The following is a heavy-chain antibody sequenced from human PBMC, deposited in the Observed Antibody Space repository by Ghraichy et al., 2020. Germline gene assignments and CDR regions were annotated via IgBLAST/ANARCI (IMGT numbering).Heavy chain of an antibody. J-gene: IGHJ5*02. D-gene: IGHD6-13*01. CDR1: GGSISSYY. CDR2: IYYSGST. V-gene: IGHV4-59*01. CDR3: ASILLGYSSIRT. Sequence: SETLSLTCTVSGGSISSYYWSWIRQPPGKGLEWIGYIYYSGSTNYNPSLKSRVTISVDTSKNQFSLKLSSVTAADTAVYYCASILLGYSSIRTWGQGTLVTVSS.